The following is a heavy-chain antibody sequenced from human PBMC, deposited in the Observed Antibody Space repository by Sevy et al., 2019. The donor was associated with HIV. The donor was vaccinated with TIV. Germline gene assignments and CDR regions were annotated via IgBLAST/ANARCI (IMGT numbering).Heavy chain of an antibody. J-gene: IGHJ6*03. CDR1: GYTFTSYG. Sequence: ASVKVSCKASGYTFTSYGISWVRQAPGQGLEWMGWISAYNGNTNYAQKLQGRVTMTTDTSTSTAYMELRSLRSDDTAVDDCARVKGDSSGWYEGYYYYMDVWGKGTTVTVSS. V-gene: IGHV1-18*04. CDR3: ARVKGDSSGWYEGYYYYMDV. CDR2: ISAYNGNT. D-gene: IGHD6-19*01.